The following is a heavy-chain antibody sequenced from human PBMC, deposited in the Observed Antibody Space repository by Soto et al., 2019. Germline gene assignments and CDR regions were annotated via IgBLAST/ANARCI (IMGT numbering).Heavy chain of an antibody. J-gene: IGHJ4*02. CDR1: GGSINNNGYF. Sequence: QVQLQESCPGVVEPSQTLSLTCTVSGGSINNNGYFWSWIRQPPGTGLEWIGHIYNRGSTYSNPSLKRRLTIPVDTTKSQFSLKLSSVTAADTAVDYCARGPRGDKLDYWGKGTLVTVSS. CDR3: ARGPRGDKLDY. D-gene: IGHD3-16*01. V-gene: IGHV4-30-4*01. CDR2: IYNRGST.